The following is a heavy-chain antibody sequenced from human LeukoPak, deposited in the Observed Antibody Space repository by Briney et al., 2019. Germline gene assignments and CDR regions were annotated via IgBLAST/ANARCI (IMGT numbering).Heavy chain of an antibody. Sequence: GGSLRLSCAASGFTFSSYSMSWVRQAPGKGLEWVSVIYTAGNTYYTDSVKGRFAISRNNSKNTVFLQMNSLRAEDTAVYYCARFPWAHCSECWGQGTMATVSS. V-gene: IGHV3-53*01. J-gene: IGHJ3*01. D-gene: IGHD2-15*01. CDR1: GFTFSSYS. CDR2: IYTAGNT. CDR3: ARFPWAHCSEC.